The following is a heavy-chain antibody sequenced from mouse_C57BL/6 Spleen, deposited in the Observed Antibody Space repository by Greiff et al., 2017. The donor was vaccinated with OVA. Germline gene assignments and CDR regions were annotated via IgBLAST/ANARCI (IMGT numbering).Heavy chain of an antibody. J-gene: IGHJ4*01. CDR3: ARHTYDYDDAMDY. Sequence: EVKVVESGGGLVQPGGSLKLSCAASGFTFSDYYMYWVRQTPEKRLEWVAYISNGGGSTYYPDTVKGRFTISRDNAKNTLYLQMSRLKSEDTAMYYCARHTYDYDDAMDYWGQGTSVTVSS. V-gene: IGHV5-12*01. CDR2: ISNGGGST. D-gene: IGHD2-4*01. CDR1: GFTFSDYY.